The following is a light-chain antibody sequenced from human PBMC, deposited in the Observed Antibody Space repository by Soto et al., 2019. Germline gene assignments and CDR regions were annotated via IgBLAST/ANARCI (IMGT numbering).Light chain of an antibody. CDR3: GSCSGSGNFVV. CDR1: SSDVGGYNF. J-gene: IGLJ2*01. V-gene: IGLV2-8*01. CDR2: EVI. Sequence: QSALTQPPSASGSPGQSVTISCAGTSSDVGGYNFVSWYQQHPGKDPKLMIYEVIKRPPGVRDRFSGSKSGNTASLAVSGLHAEDEADYYCGSCSGSGNFVVFGGGTKLPVL.